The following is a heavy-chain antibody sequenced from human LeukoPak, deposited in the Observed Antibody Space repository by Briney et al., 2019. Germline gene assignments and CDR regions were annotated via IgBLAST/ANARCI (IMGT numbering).Heavy chain of an antibody. J-gene: IGHJ1*01. V-gene: IGHV3-7*01. CDR3: AAYSTRNAREFQS. D-gene: IGHD4-11*01. Sequence: GGSLRLSCETSGFIFSNCWMTWVRQAPGKGLEWVANIKTDGSEKYYADSVKGRFTISRDNAKNSLYLQMNSLRAEDTAVYYCAAYSTRNAREFQSWGQGTLVTVSS. CDR2: IKTDGSEK. CDR1: GFIFSNCW.